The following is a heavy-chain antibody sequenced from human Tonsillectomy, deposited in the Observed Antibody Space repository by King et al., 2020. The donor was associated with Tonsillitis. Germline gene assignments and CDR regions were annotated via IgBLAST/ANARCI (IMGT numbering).Heavy chain of an antibody. CDR3: ARGYAGYEYYYYYYMDV. CDR2: IYYSGST. CDR1: VGSISSYY. J-gene: IGHJ6*03. D-gene: IGHD3-9*01. V-gene: IGHV4-59*01. Sequence: QLQESGPGLVKPSETLSLTCTVSVGSISSYYWSWIRQPPGKGLEWIGYIYYSGSTNYNPSLKSRVTISVDTSKNQFSLKLSSLTAADTAVYYCARGYAGYEYYYYYYMDVWGKGTTVTVSS.